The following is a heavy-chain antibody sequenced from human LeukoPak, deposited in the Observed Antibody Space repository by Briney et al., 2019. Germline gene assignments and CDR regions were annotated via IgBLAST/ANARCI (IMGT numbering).Heavy chain of an antibody. CDR1: GFIVSSNY. J-gene: IGHJ3*02. Sequence: GGSLRLSCAASGFIVSSNYMSWVRQAPGKGLEWVSIIYSGGSTYYADSVKGRFTISRDNSKNTLSLQMKSLRAEDTAVYYCARHLSGDDIWGQGTMVTVSS. CDR3: ARHLSGDDI. V-gene: IGHV3-53*01. CDR2: IYSGGST. D-gene: IGHD4-17*01.